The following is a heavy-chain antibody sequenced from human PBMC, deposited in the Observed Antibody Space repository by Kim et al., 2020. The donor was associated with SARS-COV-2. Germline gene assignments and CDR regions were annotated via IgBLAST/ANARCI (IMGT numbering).Heavy chain of an antibody. Sequence: GGSLRLSCAASGFTFSSYGMHWVRQAPGKGLEWVAVIWYDGSNKYYADSVKGRFTISRDNSKNTLYLQMNSLRAEDTAVYYCARGSVARPKPGMDVWGQGTTVTVSS. D-gene: IGHD5-12*01. CDR1: GFTFSSYG. CDR2: IWYDGSNK. J-gene: IGHJ6*02. CDR3: ARGSVARPKPGMDV. V-gene: IGHV3-33*01.